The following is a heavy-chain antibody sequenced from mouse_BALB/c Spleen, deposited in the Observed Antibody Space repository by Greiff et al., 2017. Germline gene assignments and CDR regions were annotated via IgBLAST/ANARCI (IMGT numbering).Heavy chain of an antibody. J-gene: IGHJ4*01. CDR1: GYTFTDYA. Sequence: VQGVESGAELVRPGVSVKISCKGSGYTFTDYAMHWVKQSHAKSLEWIGVISTYYGDASYNQKFKGKATMTVDKSSSTAYMELARLTSEDSAIYYCARRATVVATNAMDYWGQGTSVTVSS. D-gene: IGHD1-1*01. CDR3: ARRATVVATNAMDY. V-gene: IGHV1S137*01. CDR2: ISTYYGDA.